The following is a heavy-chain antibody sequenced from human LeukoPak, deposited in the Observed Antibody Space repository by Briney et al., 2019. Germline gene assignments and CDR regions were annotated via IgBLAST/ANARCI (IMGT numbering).Heavy chain of an antibody. CDR2: ISGSGSHA. Sequence: GGSLRLSCAASGFIFCSYAMGWTRQAPGQGLVWVSAISGSGSHANYAESVKGRFTISRDNSKNTLYLQMHSLIAADTAVYYCGSGPVGTTVPCGQGTLVTVSS. V-gene: IGHV3-23*01. CDR1: GFIFCSYA. CDR3: GSGPVGTTVP. D-gene: IGHD1-1*01. J-gene: IGHJ5*02.